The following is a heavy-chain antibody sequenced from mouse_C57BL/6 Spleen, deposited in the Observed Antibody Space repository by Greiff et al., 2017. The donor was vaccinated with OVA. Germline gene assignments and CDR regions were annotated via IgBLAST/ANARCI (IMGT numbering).Heavy chain of an antibody. V-gene: IGHV1-53*01. CDR2: INPSNGGI. J-gene: IGHJ3*01. Sequence: VQLQQPGTELVKPGASVKLSCKASGYTFTSYWMPWVQQSPGQGLEWIGTINPSNGGINYNEKLKSKATLTVDKTSSTAYMQLSSLTSEDSAVYYCARSREFAYWGQGTLVTVSA. CDR3: ARSREFAY. CDR1: GYTFTSYW.